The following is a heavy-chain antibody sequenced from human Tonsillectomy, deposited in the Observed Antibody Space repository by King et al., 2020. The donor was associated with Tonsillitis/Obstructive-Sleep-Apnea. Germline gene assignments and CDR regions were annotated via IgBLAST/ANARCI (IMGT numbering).Heavy chain of an antibody. CDR1: GGSISRYY. J-gene: IGHJ4*02. Sequence: VQLQESGPGLVKPSETLSLTCTVSGGSISRYYWSWIRQPPGKGLEWVGYIYYSGSTNYNPSLKSRVTISVDTSKNQFALKLSSVTAADTAVYYCARGIAAAGTDYWGQGTLVTVSS. V-gene: IGHV4-59*01. D-gene: IGHD6-13*01. CDR3: ARGIAAAGTDY. CDR2: IYYSGST.